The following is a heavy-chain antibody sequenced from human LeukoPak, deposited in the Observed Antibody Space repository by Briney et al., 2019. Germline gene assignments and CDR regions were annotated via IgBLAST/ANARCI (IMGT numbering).Heavy chain of an antibody. CDR2: ISSNGVST. J-gene: IGHJ4*02. V-gene: IGHV3-23*01. CDR1: GFTSSSYA. CDR3: ARRPSYYFDY. Sequence: GGSLRLSCAASGFTSSSYAMSWVRQAPGKGLEWVSAISSNGVSTYYADSVKGRFTISRDNSKNTLYLQVNSLRAEDTAVYYCARRPSYYFDYWGQGTLVTVP.